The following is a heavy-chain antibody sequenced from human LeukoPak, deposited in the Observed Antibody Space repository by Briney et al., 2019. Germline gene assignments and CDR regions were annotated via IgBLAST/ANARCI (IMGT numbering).Heavy chain of an antibody. J-gene: IGHJ3*02. V-gene: IGHV3-48*01. CDR2: ISSSSSTI. Sequence: GGSLRLSCAASGFTFSSYSMNWVRQAPGKGLVWASYISSSSSTIYYADSVKGRFTISRDNAKNSLYLQMNSLRAEDTAVYYCARDRFAYCSSTSCFDAFDIWGQGTMVTVSS. CDR1: GFTFSSYS. D-gene: IGHD2-2*01. CDR3: ARDRFAYCSSTSCFDAFDI.